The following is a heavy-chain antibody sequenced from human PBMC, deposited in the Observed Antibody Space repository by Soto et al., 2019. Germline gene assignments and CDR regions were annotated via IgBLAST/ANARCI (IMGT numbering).Heavy chain of an antibody. D-gene: IGHD5-12*01. CDR2: ISYDGSNK. Sequence: QPGGSLRLSCAASGFTFSSYAMHWVRQAPGKGLEWVAVISYDGSNKYYADSVKGRFTISRDNSKNTLYLQMNSLRAEDTAVYYCARDFYRGYSGYDLETHDYWGQGTLVTVSS. CDR1: GFTFSSYA. CDR3: ARDFYRGYSGYDLETHDY. V-gene: IGHV3-30-3*01. J-gene: IGHJ4*02.